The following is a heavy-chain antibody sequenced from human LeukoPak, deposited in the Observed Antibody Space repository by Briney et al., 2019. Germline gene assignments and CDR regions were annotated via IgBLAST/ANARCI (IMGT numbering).Heavy chain of an antibody. Sequence: SQTLSLTCTVSGGSISSGGYYCSWIRQHPGKGLEWIGYIYYSGSTYYNPSLKSRVTISVDTSKNQFSLKLSSVTAADTAVYYCARGSLMIGVDYWGQGTPVTVSS. CDR1: GGSISSGGYY. J-gene: IGHJ4*02. CDR3: ARGSLMIGVDY. V-gene: IGHV4-31*03. CDR2: IYYSGST. D-gene: IGHD3-22*01.